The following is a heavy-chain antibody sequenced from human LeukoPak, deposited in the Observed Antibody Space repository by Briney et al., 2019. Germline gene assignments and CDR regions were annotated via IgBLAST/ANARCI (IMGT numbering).Heavy chain of an antibody. J-gene: IGHJ4*02. D-gene: IGHD2-21*02. V-gene: IGHV4-4*07. CDR3: ARYGAPSYCGGDCYQYYFDY. Sequence: PSETLSLTCTVSGGSISSYYWSWIRQPAGKGPEWIGRIYTSGSINYNPSLKSRVTMSVDTSKNQFSLKVSSVTAADTAVYYCARYGAPSYCGGDCYQYYFDYWGQGTLVTVSS. CDR1: GGSISSYY. CDR2: IYTSGSI.